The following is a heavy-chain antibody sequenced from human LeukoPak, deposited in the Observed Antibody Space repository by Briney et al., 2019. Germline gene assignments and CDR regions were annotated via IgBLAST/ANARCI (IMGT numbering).Heavy chain of an antibody. D-gene: IGHD3-3*01. V-gene: IGHV4-59*12. Sequence: PSETLSLTCTVSGGSISSYYWSWIRQPPGKGLEWIGYIYHSGSTYYNPSLKSRVTISVDTSKNQFSLKLSSVTAADTAVYYCARDDYDFWSGYYFDYWGQGTLVTVSS. CDR1: GGSISSYY. CDR2: IYHSGST. J-gene: IGHJ4*02. CDR3: ARDDYDFWSGYYFDY.